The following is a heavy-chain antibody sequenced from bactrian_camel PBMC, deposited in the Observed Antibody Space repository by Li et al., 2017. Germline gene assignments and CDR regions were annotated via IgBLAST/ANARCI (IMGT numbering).Heavy chain of an antibody. CDR1: YTGDPHC. CDR3: AIGLHLEIMGSWADADFEY. CDR2: LGNDGSI. V-gene: IGHV3S55*01. Sequence: HVQLVESGGGSVQAGGSLRLSCAASYTGDPHCLAWFRQAPGKEREGVATLGNDGSIDYANSVKGRFTISQDKAKHMLYLQMDSLRTEDTAMYYCAIGLHLEIMGSWADADFEYWGQGTQVTVS. J-gene: IGHJ6*01. D-gene: IGHD3*01.